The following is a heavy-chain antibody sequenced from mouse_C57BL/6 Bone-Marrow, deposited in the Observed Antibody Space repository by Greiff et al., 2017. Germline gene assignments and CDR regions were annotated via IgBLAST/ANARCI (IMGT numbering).Heavy chain of an antibody. CDR2: IYPGSGNT. D-gene: IGHD1-1*01. J-gene: IGHJ1*03. V-gene: IGHV1-76*01. CDR1: GYTFTGYY. Sequence: QVQLQQSGAELVRPGASVKLSCKASGYTFTGYYINWVKQRPGHGLEWIARIYPGSGNTNYNEKFKGKATLTAEKSSSTAYMQLSSLTSEDSAVYYCAREGTTKVAGWDFDVWGTGTTVTVSS. CDR3: AREGTTKVAGWDFDV.